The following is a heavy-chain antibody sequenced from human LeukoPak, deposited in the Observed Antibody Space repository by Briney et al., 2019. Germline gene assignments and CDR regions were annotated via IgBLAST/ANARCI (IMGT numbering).Heavy chain of an antibody. CDR1: GFSFNNYA. J-gene: IGHJ6*02. CDR3: AKDQAAAGTDASMDV. CDR2: ISYDGDKK. Sequence: GGSLRLSCRTSGFSFNNYAIHWVRQAPDKGLEWVARISYDGDKKYYRDSVKGRLTISRDNSLHTVYLQMNSLREEDTAVYYCAKDQAAAGTDASMDVWGRGTTVIVSS. V-gene: IGHV3-30-3*01. D-gene: IGHD6-13*01.